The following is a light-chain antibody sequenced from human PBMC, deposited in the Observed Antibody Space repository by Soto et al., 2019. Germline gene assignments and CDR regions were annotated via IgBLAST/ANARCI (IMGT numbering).Light chain of an antibody. CDR3: QQANSFPLS. CDR2: AAT. Sequence: DIQMTQSPSSLSASVGDRITITCRAHESVGNWLAWYQQKPGKAPKLLIYAATTLQSGVPSRFSGSRSGTVFSLTVSSLQPEDFATDYCQQANSFPLSFGGGTKVEIK. CDR1: ESVGNW. J-gene: IGKJ4*01. V-gene: IGKV1D-12*01.